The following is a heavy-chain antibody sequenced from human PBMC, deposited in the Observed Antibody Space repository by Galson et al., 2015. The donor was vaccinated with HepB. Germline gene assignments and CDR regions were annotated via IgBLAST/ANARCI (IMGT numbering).Heavy chain of an antibody. J-gene: IGHJ6*03. V-gene: IGHV1-24*01. CDR1: GYTLTELS. Sequence: SVKVSCKVSGYTLTELSMHWVRQAPGKGLEWMGGFDPEDGETIYAQKFQGRVTMTEDTSTDTAYMELSSLRSEDTAVYYCATSPPAVMGSYYYYMDVWGKGTTVTVSS. D-gene: IGHD2-2*01. CDR2: FDPEDGET. CDR3: ATSPPAVMGSYYYYMDV.